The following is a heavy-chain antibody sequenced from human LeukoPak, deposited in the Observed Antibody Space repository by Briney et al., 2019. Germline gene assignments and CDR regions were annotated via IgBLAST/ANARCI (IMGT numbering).Heavy chain of an antibody. CDR3: ARQTARNVDTARFDS. D-gene: IGHD5-18*01. Sequence: SETLSLTCAISGGSINNYYWSWIRQPPGKGLEWIGYIYYSGTTNYSPSLNSRVNISLDTAKNQFSLRLSSVTAADTAVYYCARQTARNVDTARFDSWGQGTLVTVSS. V-gene: IGHV4-59*08. J-gene: IGHJ4*02. CDR1: GGSINNYY. CDR2: IYYSGTT.